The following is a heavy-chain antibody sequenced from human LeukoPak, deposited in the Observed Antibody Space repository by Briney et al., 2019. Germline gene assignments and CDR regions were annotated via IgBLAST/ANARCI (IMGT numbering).Heavy chain of an antibody. CDR3: ARDKEMIDSSYYFDY. V-gene: IGHV3-48*01. Sequence: AGGSLRLSCAASGFTFSSYSMNWVRQAPGKGLEWVSYISSSSSTIYYADSVKGRFTISRDNAKNSLYLQMNSLRAEDTAVYYCARDKEMIDSSYYFDYWGQGTLVTVSS. J-gene: IGHJ4*02. D-gene: IGHD2-21*01. CDR1: GFTFSSYS. CDR2: ISSSSSTI.